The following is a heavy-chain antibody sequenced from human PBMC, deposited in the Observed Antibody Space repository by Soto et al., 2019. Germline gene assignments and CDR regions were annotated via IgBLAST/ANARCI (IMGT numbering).Heavy chain of an antibody. J-gene: IGHJ4*02. D-gene: IGHD3-10*01. CDR2: INHSGST. V-gene: IGHV4-34*01. CDR1: GGSFSGYY. Sequence: SETLSLTCAVYGGSFSGYYWSWIRQPPGKGLEWIGEINHSGSTNYNPSLKSRVTISVDTSKNQFSLKLSSMTAADTAVYYCARVGRFGELLPYWGQGTLVTVSS. CDR3: ARVGRFGELLPY.